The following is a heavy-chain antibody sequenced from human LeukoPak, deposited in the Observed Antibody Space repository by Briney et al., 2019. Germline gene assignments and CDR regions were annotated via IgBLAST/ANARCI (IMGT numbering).Heavy chain of an antibody. CDR1: GFTFSSYS. V-gene: IGHV3-21*06. CDR2: ISSSSSYI. D-gene: IGHD3-22*01. CDR3: ARDFDSSGYYVPFDY. Sequence: GGSLRLSCAASGFTFSSYSMKCVRQAPGEGLEWVSSISSSSSYIYYADSVKGRFTISRDNAKDSLYLQMNSLRAEDTAVYYCARDFDSSGYYVPFDYWGQGTLVTVSS. J-gene: IGHJ4*02.